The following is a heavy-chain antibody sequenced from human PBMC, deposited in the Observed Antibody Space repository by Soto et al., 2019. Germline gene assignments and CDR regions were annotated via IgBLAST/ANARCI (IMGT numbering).Heavy chain of an antibody. CDR2: IYYSGST. CDR3: ARETGYSGYALIAY. D-gene: IGHD5-12*01. Sequence: PSETLSLTCTVSGGSISSYYWSWIRQPPGKGLEWIGYIYYSGSTNYNPSLKSRVTISVDTSKNQFSLKLSSVTAADTAVYYCARETGYSGYALIAYWRQGTLVTVSS. CDR1: GGSISSYY. V-gene: IGHV4-59*01. J-gene: IGHJ4*02.